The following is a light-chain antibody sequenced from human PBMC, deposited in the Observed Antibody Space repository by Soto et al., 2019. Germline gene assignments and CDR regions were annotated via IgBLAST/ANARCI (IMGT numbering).Light chain of an antibody. CDR2: EVS. V-gene: IGLV2-14*01. Sequence: QSALTQPRSVSGSPGQSVTISCTGTSSDVGGYNYVSWYQLHPGKAPKLMVYEVSNRPSGVSNRFSGSKSGNTASLTISGLQAEDEADYYCSSYTSSTAYVFGTGTKVTVL. J-gene: IGLJ1*01. CDR3: SSYTSSTAYV. CDR1: SSDVGGYNY.